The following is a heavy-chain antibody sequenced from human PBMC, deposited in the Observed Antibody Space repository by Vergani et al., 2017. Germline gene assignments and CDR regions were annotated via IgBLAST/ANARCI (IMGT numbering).Heavy chain of an antibody. V-gene: IGHV4-31*03. CDR2: IYYSGST. CDR1: GGSISSGGYY. CDR3: AREQGGYHDPTGVVGY. Sequence: QVQLQESGPGLVKPSQTLSLTCTVSGGSISSGGYYWSWIRQHPGKGLEWIGYIYYSGSTYYNPSLKSRVTISVDTSKNQFSLKLSSVTAADTAVYYCAREQGGYHDPTGVVGYWGQGTLVTVSS. D-gene: IGHD5-12*01. J-gene: IGHJ4*02.